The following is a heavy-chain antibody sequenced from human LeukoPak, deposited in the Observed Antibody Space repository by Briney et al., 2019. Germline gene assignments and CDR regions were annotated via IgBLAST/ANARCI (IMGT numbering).Heavy chain of an antibody. J-gene: IGHJ4*02. V-gene: IGHV3-9*01. CDR2: ISWNSGSI. CDR3: AKDRGSSGYYAADY. CDR1: GFTFEDYA. Sequence: PGGSLRLSCAASGFTFEDYAMHWVRQAPGKGLEWVSGISWNSGSIGYADSVKGRFTISRDNAKNSLYLQMNSLRAEDTALYYCAKDRGSSGYYAADYWGQGTLVTVSS. D-gene: IGHD3-22*01.